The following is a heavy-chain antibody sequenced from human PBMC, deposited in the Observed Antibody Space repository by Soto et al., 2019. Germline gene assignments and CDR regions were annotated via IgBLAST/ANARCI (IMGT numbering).Heavy chain of an antibody. D-gene: IGHD5-12*01. CDR3: ARGTRDGYNYWFDP. CDR2: IYYSGST. CDR1: GGSISSGGYY. J-gene: IGHJ5*02. Sequence: QVQLQESGPGLVKPSQTLSLTCTVSGGSISSGGYYWSWIRQHPGKRLEWIGYIYYSGSTYYNPSLKSRVTISVDTPKNQSALKLSSVSAADTAVYYCARGTRDGYNYWFDPWGQGTLVTVSA. V-gene: IGHV4-31*03.